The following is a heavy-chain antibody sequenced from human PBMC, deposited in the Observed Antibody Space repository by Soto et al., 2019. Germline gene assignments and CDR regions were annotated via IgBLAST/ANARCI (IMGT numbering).Heavy chain of an antibody. Sequence: GASVKVSCKASGYTFTSYGISWVRQAPGQGLEWMGWISAYNGNTNYAQKLQGRVTMTTDTSTSTAYMELRSLRSDDTAGYYCARVRAYFDSTASTAFYNYWGQGPLVTVS. CDR3: ARVRAYFDSTASTAFYNY. CDR2: ISAYNGNT. V-gene: IGHV1-18*04. J-gene: IGHJ4*02. CDR1: GYTFTSYG. D-gene: IGHD3-22*01.